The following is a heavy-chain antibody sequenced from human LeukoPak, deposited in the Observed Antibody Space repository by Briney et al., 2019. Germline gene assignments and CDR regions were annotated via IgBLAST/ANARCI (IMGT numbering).Heavy chain of an antibody. J-gene: IGHJ1*01. V-gene: IGHV4-59*12. D-gene: IGHD6-19*01. Sequence: QASETLSLTCTVSGGSISSYYWSWIRQPPGKGLEWIGYIYHSGSTYYNPSLKSRVTISVDRSKNQFSLKLSSVTAADTAVYYCASRIAVAAATEYFQHWGQGTLVTVSS. CDR3: ASRIAVAAATEYFQH. CDR2: IYHSGST. CDR1: GGSISSYY.